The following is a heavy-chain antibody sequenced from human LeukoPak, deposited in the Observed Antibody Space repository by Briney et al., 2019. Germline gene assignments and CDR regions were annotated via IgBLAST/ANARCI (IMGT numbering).Heavy chain of an antibody. CDR3: ARAGGSYYPYFYYGMDV. V-gene: IGHV3-33*01. D-gene: IGHD1-26*01. CDR1: GFTYNSHA. J-gene: IGHJ6*02. CDR2: IWYDGSNK. Sequence: GRSLRLSCAASGFTYNSHAMHWVRQAPGKGLEWVAVIWYDGSNKYYADSVKGRFTISRDNSKNTMHLEMNRLRAEDTAVYYCARAGGSYYPYFYYGMDVWGQGTAVTVSS.